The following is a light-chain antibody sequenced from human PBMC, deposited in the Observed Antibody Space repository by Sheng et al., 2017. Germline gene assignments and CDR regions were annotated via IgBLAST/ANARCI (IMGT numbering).Light chain of an antibody. CDR2: AAS. CDR1: QDISTW. V-gene: IGKV1-12*01. Sequence: DIQMTQSPSSVSASVGDTVTMTCRASQDISTWLAWYQQKPGKAPAVLIYAASSLHSGVPSRFSGDGFGTEFTLTISGLQLEDFATYYCQQSYSTPTWTFGPGTKVDIK. CDR3: QQSYSTPTWT. J-gene: IGKJ1*01.